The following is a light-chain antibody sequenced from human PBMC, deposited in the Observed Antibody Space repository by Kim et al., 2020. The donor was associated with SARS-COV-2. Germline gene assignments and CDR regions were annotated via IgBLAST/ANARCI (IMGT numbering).Light chain of an antibody. CDR2: AAS. V-gene: IGKV1-39*01. CDR1: QSISSH. Sequence: DIQMTQSPSSLSASVGDRVTITCRTTQSISSHLNWYQQKPGRAPKLLISAASTLQGGVPSRFSGSGSETDFTLTMSSLQPEDLATYFSQQSYITPFTFGPGTKVDIK. CDR3: QQSYITPFT. J-gene: IGKJ3*01.